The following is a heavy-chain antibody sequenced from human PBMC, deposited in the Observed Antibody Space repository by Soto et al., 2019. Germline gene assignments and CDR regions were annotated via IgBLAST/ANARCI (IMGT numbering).Heavy chain of an antibody. CDR1: GFTFSNYA. CDR3: AKALVGEVGATDY. J-gene: IGHJ4*02. V-gene: IGHV3-23*01. CDR2: ITRTDST. Sequence: GSLRLFCTASGFTFSNYAMSWVRQAPGKGLEWVSAITRTDSTYYADSVKGRFTISRDNSRNTLYLQMNSLGAEDAALYYCAKALVGEVGATDYWGQGTLVTVSS. D-gene: IGHD1-26*01.